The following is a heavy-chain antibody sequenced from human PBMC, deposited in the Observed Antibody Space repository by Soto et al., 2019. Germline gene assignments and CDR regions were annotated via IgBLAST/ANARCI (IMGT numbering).Heavy chain of an antibody. CDR1: GFTFSSYE. V-gene: IGHV3-48*03. Sequence: EVQLVESGGGLVQPGGSLRLSCAASGFTFSSYEMNWVRQAPGKGLEWVSYISSSGSTIYYADSVKGRFTISRDNAKNSLYLQINSLRAEDTAVYYCARGNVGSGCYLDYCGQGTLVTVCS. D-gene: IGHD3-10*01. CDR2: ISSSGSTI. J-gene: IGHJ4*02. CDR3: ARGNVGSGCYLDY.